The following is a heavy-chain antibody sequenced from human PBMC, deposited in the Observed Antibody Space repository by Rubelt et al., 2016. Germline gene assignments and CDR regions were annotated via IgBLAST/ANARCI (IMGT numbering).Heavy chain of an antibody. V-gene: IGHV4-39*01. J-gene: IGHJ4*02. CDR1: GGSISSSSYY. D-gene: IGHD5-24*01. Sequence: QLQLQESGPGLVKPSETLSLTCTVSGGSISSSSYYWGWIRQPPGKGLEWIGSIYYSGSTYYNPSLKSRVTISVDTSKNQFSLKLSSVTAEDTAVYYCARHVVATIHGMWYFDYWGQGTLVTVSS. CDR2: IYYSGST. CDR3: ARHVVATIHGMWYFDY.